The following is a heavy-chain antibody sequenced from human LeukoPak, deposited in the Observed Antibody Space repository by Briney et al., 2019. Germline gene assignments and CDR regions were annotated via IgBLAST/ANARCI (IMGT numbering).Heavy chain of an antibody. D-gene: IGHD1-26*01. Sequence: GGSLRLSCAASGFTLSEHYMDWVRQAPGKGLEWVSSISSSSSYIYYADSVKGRFTISRDNAKNSLYLQMNSLRAEDTAVYYCARDQTTLSGSCGALIHYWGQGTLVTVSS. V-gene: IGHV3-21*01. CDR1: GFTLSEHY. CDR3: ARDQTTLSGSCGALIHY. J-gene: IGHJ4*02. CDR2: ISSSSSYI.